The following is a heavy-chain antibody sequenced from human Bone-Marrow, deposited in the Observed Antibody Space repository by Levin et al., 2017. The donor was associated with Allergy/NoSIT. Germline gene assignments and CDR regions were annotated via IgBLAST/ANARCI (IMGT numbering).Heavy chain of an antibody. D-gene: IGHD5-12*01. CDR3: ARGRGFSA. CDR1: GFTFSSSW. V-gene: IGHV3-7*04. J-gene: IGHJ5*02. Sequence: LSLPCAASGFTFSSSWMSWVRQTPGKGLEGVAYIREDGSNEYYVDSVKGRFTISRDNAKNSLYLQMNGLRAEDTALYYCARGRGFSAWGQGTRVTVSS. CDR2: IREDGSNE.